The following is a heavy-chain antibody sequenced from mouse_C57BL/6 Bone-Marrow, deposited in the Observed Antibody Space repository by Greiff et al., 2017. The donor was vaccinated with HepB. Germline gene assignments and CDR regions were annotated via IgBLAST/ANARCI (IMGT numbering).Heavy chain of an antibody. V-gene: IGHV5-4*01. CDR1: GFTFSSYA. J-gene: IGHJ4*01. D-gene: IGHD2-3*01. CDR3: AREDFDGYWDYAMDY. CDR2: ISDGGSYT. Sequence: EVMLVESGGGLVKPGGSLKLSCAASGFTFSSYAMSWVRQTPEKRLEWVATISDGGSYTYYPDNVKGRFTISRDNAKNNLYLQMSHLKSEDTAMYYCAREDFDGYWDYAMDYWGQGTSVTVSS.